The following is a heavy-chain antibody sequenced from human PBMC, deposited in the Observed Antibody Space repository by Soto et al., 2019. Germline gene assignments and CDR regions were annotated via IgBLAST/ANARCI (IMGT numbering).Heavy chain of an antibody. V-gene: IGHV3-15*01. D-gene: IGHD2-2*02. CDR2: IKRKIDGETT. CDR3: PNGTGHTDTCS. J-gene: IGHJ4*02. Sequence: KPGGSLRLSCAVSGFTFSGAWMTWVRQAPGKGLEWVGRIKRKIDGETTDYAAPVKGRFTISRDDSKNTLYLQMNSLKTEDTAMYYCPNGTGHTDTCSRGQGGRVTV. CDR1: GFTFSGAW.